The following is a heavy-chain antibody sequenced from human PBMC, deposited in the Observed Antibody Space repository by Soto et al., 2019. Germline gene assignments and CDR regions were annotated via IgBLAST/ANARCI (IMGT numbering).Heavy chain of an antibody. CDR2: ISAYNGNT. D-gene: IGHD6-19*01. CDR1: GYAFTCCC. Sequence: GASVKLSWKASGYAFTCCCRCWLRQSLGQGLEWMGWISAYNGNTNYAQKLQGRVTMTTDTSTSTAYMELRSLRSDDTAVYYCARHPINGGHWLLDYSGQGTLVTVSS. CDR3: ARHPINGGHWLLDY. V-gene: IGHV1-18*01. J-gene: IGHJ4*02.